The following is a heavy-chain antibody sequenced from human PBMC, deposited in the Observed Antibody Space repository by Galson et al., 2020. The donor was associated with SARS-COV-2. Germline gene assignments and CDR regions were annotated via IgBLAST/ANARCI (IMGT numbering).Heavy chain of an antibody. Sequence: SQTLSLTCTVSGGSISSSSYYWGWIRQPPGKGLEWIGSIYYSGSTYYNPSLKSRVTISVDTSKNHFSLKLSSVTAADTAVYYCAGETVGFGELLYNWGNYYGMDVWGQGTTVTVSS. CDR2: IYYSGST. J-gene: IGHJ6*02. V-gene: IGHV4-39*02. D-gene: IGHD3-10*01. CDR1: GGSISSSSYY. CDR3: AGETVGFGELLYNWGNYYGMDV.